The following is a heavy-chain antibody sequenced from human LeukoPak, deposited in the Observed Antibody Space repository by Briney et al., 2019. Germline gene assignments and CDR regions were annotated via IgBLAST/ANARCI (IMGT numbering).Heavy chain of an antibody. Sequence: PSETLSLTCTVSGGSISSGSYYWSWIRQPAGKGLEWIGRIYTSGSTDYNPSLKSPVTISLDTSNNQFSLKLSSVTAADTAVYYCARVDNRSFDIWGQGTMVTVSS. CDR2: IYTSGST. D-gene: IGHD3-22*01. J-gene: IGHJ3*02. CDR1: GGSISSGSYY. V-gene: IGHV4-61*02. CDR3: ARVDNRSFDI.